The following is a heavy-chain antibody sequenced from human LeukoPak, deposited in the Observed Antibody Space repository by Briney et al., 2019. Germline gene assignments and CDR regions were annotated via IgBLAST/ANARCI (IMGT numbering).Heavy chain of an antibody. D-gene: IGHD3-3*01. Sequence: SETLSLTCTVSGGSISSYYWSWIRQPPGKGLEWIGYIYYSGSTNYNPSLKSRVTISVDTSKSQFSLKLSSVTAADTAVYYCARVDIWSGYYTGPLDYWGQGTLVTVSS. V-gene: IGHV4-59*01. CDR2: IYYSGST. CDR3: ARVDIWSGYYTGPLDY. CDR1: GGSISSYY. J-gene: IGHJ4*02.